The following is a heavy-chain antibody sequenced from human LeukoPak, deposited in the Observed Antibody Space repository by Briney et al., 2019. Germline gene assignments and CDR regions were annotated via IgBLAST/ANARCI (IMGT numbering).Heavy chain of an antibody. D-gene: IGHD3-16*01. CDR2: ISGYDGKT. Sequence: ASVKVSCKTSGYTFTGYGISWTRQAPGEGFEWMGWISGYDGKTNYAEKFQGRVTMITDISTSTAYMELRSLRSDDTAVYYCARGLSWGEDYWGQGALVTVSS. CDR1: GYTFTGYG. V-gene: IGHV1-18*01. J-gene: IGHJ4*02. CDR3: ARGLSWGEDY.